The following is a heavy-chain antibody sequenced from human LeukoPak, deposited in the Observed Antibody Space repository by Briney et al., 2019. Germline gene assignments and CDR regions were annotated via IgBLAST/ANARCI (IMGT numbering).Heavy chain of an antibody. J-gene: IGHJ4*02. Sequence: PGGSLRLSCEASAFTFSSYWMSWVCQAPGKGLEWVANMKEDGGEINYVDSVKGRFTISRDNAKNSLFLQMNSLRVEDTAVYYCARDRGYSTFDYWGQGTLVTVSS. V-gene: IGHV3-7*01. CDR1: AFTFSSYW. CDR3: ARDRGYSTFDY. CDR2: MKEDGGEI. D-gene: IGHD4-23*01.